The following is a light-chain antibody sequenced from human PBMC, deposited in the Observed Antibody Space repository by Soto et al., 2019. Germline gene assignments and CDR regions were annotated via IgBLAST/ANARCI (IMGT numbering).Light chain of an antibody. J-gene: IGKJ1*01. CDR3: LQGYSTWT. CDR2: VAS. CDR1: QSISSN. V-gene: IGKV1-39*01. Sequence: DIQMTQSPSSLSASVGDRVTVTCRASQSISSNLSWYQQKAGKAPKLMIYVASSLQSGVPPRFSGSGSGTACPLTSSSLRPEGLATYYCLQGYSTWTFGQGTKVDIK.